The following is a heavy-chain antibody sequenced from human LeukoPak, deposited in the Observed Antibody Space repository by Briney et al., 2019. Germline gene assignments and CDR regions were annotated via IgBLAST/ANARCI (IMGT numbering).Heavy chain of an antibody. Sequence: SETLSLTCTVSGGSISDDYWGWIRQPPGEGLEWIGYIYTRGSTNYNPSLRSRVTLSVDTSKNQFSLKLSSVTAADTAVYYCARSTSNRFDPWGQGTLVTVSS. CDR3: ARSTSNRFDP. CDR2: IYTRGST. V-gene: IGHV4-4*09. CDR1: GGSISDDY. J-gene: IGHJ5*02.